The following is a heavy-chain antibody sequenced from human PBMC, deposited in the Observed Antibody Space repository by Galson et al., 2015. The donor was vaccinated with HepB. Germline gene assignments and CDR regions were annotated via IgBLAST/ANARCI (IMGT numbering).Heavy chain of an antibody. CDR1: GFSLRTSGVG. CDR3: ARSWGLVGPYFDN. CDR2: IHWSDDK. J-gene: IGHJ4*02. Sequence: PALVKPTQTLTLTCTFSGFSLRTSGVGVGWVRQSPGKALEWLAVIHWSDDKRYSPSLRSRLTITKDTFKKQVVLTMTNLDPMDTATYYCARSWGLVGPYFDNWGQGTLVTVSS. D-gene: IGHD2-8*02. V-gene: IGHV2-5*01.